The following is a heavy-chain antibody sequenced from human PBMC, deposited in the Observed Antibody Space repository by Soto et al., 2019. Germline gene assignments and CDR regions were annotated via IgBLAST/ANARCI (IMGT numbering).Heavy chain of an antibody. CDR3: TKRRNVLRFLEWSSGMEV. D-gene: IGHD3-3*01. V-gene: IGHV3-30*18. CDR1: GFTFSNYG. Sequence: QVQLVESGGGVVQPGRSLRLSRAASGFTFSNYGMHWVRQAPGKGLEWVAFISDDGSNKYYADSMKGRFTMSRDNSKSTLYLQMNSLRVEDTAVYYCTKRRNVLRFLEWSSGMEVWGQGTTVTVSS. CDR2: ISDDGSNK. J-gene: IGHJ6*02.